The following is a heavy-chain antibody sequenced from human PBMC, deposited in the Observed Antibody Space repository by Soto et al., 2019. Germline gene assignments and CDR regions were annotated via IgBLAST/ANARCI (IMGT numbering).Heavy chain of an antibody. CDR2: IYQSGKT. CDR1: GDSISNSHY. Sequence: QLQLQESGPGLVKPSETLSLTCTVSGDSISNSHYWGWIRQPPGRGLEWIGSIYQSGKTYYNPSLKSRVTRAVDTSKNLFSLEVSSVTAADTAVYFCASPQGSTSMSLWFDPWGPGTLVTVSS. D-gene: IGHD3-10*01. V-gene: IGHV4-39*01. J-gene: IGHJ5*02. CDR3: ASPQGSTSMSLWFDP.